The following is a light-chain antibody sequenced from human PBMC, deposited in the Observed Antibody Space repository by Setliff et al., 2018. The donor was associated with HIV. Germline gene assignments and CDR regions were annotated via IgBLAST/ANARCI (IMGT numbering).Light chain of an antibody. CDR2: DVS. V-gene: IGLV2-11*01. CDR3: CSYAGSYTFAVV. Sequence: QSALPQPRSVSGSPGQSVTISCTGTSSDVGGYNYVSWYQQHPGKAPKLMIYDVSKRPSGVPDRFSGSKSGNTASLTISGLQAEDEADYYCCSYAGSYTFAVVFGGGTKVTVL. CDR1: SSDVGGYNY. J-gene: IGLJ2*01.